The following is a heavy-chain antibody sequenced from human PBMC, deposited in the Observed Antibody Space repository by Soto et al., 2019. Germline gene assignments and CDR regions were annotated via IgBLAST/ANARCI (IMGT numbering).Heavy chain of an antibody. CDR3: ETTVAAAHLYGMDV. V-gene: IGHV4-59*01. CDR2: IYYSGST. Sequence: SETLSLTCTVSGGSISSYYWSWIRQPPGKGLEWIGYIYYSGSTNYNPSLKSRVTISVDTSKNQFSLKLSSVTAADTAVYYCETTVAAAHLYGMDVWGQGTTVTVSS. J-gene: IGHJ6*02. CDR1: GGSISSYY. D-gene: IGHD2-15*01.